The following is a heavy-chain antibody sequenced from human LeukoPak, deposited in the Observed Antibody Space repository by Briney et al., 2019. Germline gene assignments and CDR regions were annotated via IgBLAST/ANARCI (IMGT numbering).Heavy chain of an antibody. CDR2: IYHSGST. CDR1: GYSISGGYY. J-gene: IGHJ6*03. Sequence: SETLSLTCTVSGYSISGGYYWGWIRQPPGKGLEWIGSIYHSGSTYYNPSLKSRVTISVDTSKNQFSLKLSSVTAADTAVYYCARDILDSSSGDGYLVYYYYYMDVWGKGTTVTVSS. D-gene: IGHD5-24*01. V-gene: IGHV4-38-2*02. CDR3: ARDILDSSSGDGYLVYYYYYMDV.